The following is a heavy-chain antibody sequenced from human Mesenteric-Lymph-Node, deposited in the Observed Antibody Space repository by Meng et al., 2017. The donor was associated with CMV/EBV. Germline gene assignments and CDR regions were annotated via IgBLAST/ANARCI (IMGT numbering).Heavy chain of an antibody. J-gene: IGHJ4*02. CDR2: ISGTSSYI. V-gene: IGHV3-21*01. D-gene: IGHD1-20*01. CDR1: GFTFSSHA. CDR3: AREVITATGAFDY. Sequence: GGSLRLSCAASGFTFSSHAMTWVRQASGKGLEWVSSISGTSSYIHYADSVKGRFTISRDNAKNSLYLQMNSLRAEDTAVYYCAREVITATGAFDYWGQGTLVTVSS.